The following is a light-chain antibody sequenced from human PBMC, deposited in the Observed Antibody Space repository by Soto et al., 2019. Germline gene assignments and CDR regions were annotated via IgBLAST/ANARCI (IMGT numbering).Light chain of an antibody. J-gene: IGKJ4*01. CDR1: QSVSSN. V-gene: IGKV3-11*01. Sequence: EIVLTQSPATLSLSPGERATLSCRASQSVSSNLVWYQQKPGQVPRLLIYDASNRATGIPARFGGSGSGTDFTITISSLEPEDFAVYYCQQRSDWPSTFGGGTKVEIK. CDR3: QQRSDWPST. CDR2: DAS.